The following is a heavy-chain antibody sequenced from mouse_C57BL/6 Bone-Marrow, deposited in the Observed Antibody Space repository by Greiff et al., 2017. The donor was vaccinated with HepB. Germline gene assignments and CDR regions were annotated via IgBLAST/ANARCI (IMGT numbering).Heavy chain of an antibody. J-gene: IGHJ4*01. CDR2: ISYDGSN. CDR3: ARDLLQRDAMDY. Sequence: EVQLQESGPGLVKPSQSLSLTCSVTGYSITSGYYWNWIRQFPGNKLEWMGYISYDGSNNYNPSLKNRISITRDTSKNQFFLKLNSVTTEDTATYYCARDLLQRDAMDYWGQGTSVTVSS. V-gene: IGHV3-6*01. CDR1: GYSITSGYY.